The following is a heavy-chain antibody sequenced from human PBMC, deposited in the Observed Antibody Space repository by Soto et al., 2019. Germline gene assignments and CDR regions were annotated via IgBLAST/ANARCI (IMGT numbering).Heavy chain of an antibody. CDR3: AREGPAAIHNWFDP. CDR1: GGTFSSYA. J-gene: IGHJ5*02. V-gene: IGHV1-69*13. CDR2: IIPIFGTA. Sequence: SVKVSCKASGGTFSSYAISWVRQAPGQGLEWMGGIIPIFGTANYAQKFQGRVTITADESTSTAYMELSSLRSEDTAVYYCAREGPAAIHNWFDPWGQGTLVTVSS. D-gene: IGHD2-2*02.